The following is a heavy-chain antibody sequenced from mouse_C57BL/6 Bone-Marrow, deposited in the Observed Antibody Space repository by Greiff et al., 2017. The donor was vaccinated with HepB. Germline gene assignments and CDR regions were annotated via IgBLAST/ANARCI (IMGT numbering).Heavy chain of an antibody. CDR2: ISNLAYSI. J-gene: IGHJ1*03. CDR1: GFTFSDYG. CDR3: ARPIDYGSSSWYFDV. V-gene: IGHV5-15*01. D-gene: IGHD1-1*01. Sequence: EVKLMESGGGLVQPGGSLKLSCAASGFTFSDYGMAWVRQAPRKGPEWVAFISNLAYSIYYADTVTGRFTISRETAKNTLYLEMSSLRSEVTAMYYCARPIDYGSSSWYFDVWGTGTTVTVSS.